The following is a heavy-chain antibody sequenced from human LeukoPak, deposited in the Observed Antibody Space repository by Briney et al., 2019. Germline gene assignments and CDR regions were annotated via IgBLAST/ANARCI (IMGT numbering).Heavy chain of an antibody. D-gene: IGHD3-22*01. V-gene: IGHV3-21*01. CDR1: GFSFNSYR. CDR3: ARESSGGYYFDVFDM. Sequence: GGSLRLSCAASGFSFNSYRMNWVRQAPGKGLEWVSSVSNSGEYIYYADSVKGRFTISRDNAKNSLYLQMNSLRAEDTAFYYCARESSGGYYFDVFDMWGQGTMVTVSS. CDR2: VSNSGEYI. J-gene: IGHJ3*02.